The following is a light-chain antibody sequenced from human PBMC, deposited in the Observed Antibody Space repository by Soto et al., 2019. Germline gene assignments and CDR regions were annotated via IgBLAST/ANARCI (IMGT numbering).Light chain of an antibody. CDR2: GAS. CDR3: QQFGDSLWT. J-gene: IGKJ1*01. V-gene: IGKV3-20*01. Sequence: EIVLTQSPGALSLSPGERATLSCRASQSVNDDRLAWYQLKPGQAPRLLIRGASSRASGIPDRFSGSGSGTDFTLTIRRLEPEDFAVYYCQQFGDSLWTFGQGTKVEIK. CDR1: QSVNDDR.